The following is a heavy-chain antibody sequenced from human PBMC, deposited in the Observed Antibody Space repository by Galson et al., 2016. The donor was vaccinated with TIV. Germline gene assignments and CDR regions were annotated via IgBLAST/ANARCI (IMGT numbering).Heavy chain of an antibody. CDR3: ATSTMPNLGDY. Sequence: SLRLSCAASGLLVSDSYMSWVRQPPGEGLEWVSIIYPSGASYYPESTESVKGRFTISSDNSKNTVLLQINSLRVEDTAVYYCATSTMPNLGDYWGQGTLVTVST. CDR1: GLLVSDSY. J-gene: IGHJ4*02. V-gene: IGHV3-53*05. D-gene: IGHD7-27*01. CDR2: IYPSGAS.